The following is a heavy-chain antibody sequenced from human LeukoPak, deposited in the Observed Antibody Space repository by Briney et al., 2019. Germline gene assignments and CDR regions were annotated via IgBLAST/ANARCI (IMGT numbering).Heavy chain of an antibody. CDR2: IYYSGST. CDR3: ARHNPAVGYFDY. V-gene: IGHV4-39*01. D-gene: IGHD4-23*01. Sequence: NASETLSPTCTVSGGSISSSSYYWGWIRQPPGKGLEWIGSIYYSGSTYYNPSLKSRVTISVDTSKNQFSLKLSSVTAADTAVYYCARHNPAVGYFDYWGQGTLVTVSS. CDR1: GGSISSSSYY. J-gene: IGHJ4*02.